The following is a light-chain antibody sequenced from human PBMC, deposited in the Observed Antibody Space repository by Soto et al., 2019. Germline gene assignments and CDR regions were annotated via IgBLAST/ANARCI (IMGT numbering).Light chain of an antibody. V-gene: IGKV3-20*01. Sequence: EIVLTQSPGTLSLSPGERATLSCRASQSVSSSYLAWYQQKPGQAPRLLIYGASSRATGIPDRLSGSGYGTDFTLTISRLEPEDFAVYYCQQYGSSPLTFGQGTKVDIK. J-gene: IGKJ1*01. CDR2: GAS. CDR1: QSVSSSY. CDR3: QQYGSSPLT.